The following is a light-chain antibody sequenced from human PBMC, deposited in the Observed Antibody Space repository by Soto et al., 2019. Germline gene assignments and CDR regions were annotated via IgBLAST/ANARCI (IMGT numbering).Light chain of an antibody. Sequence: EIVLTQSPGTLSLSPCERATLSSRASQSVSSSYLAWYQQKPGQAPRLLIYGASSRATGIPDRFSGSGSGTDFTLTISRLEPEDFAVYYCQQYGSSRTFGQGTKVDIK. J-gene: IGKJ1*01. CDR1: QSVSSSY. CDR3: QQYGSSRT. CDR2: GAS. V-gene: IGKV3-20*01.